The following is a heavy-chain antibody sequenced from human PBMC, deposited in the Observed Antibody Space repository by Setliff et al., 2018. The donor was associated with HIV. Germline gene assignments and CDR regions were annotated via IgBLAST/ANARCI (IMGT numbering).Heavy chain of an antibody. V-gene: IGHV3-15*01. CDR1: GFTFSNAW. J-gene: IGHJ6*02. CDR3: TTRYYGSGSRPYYYYGMDV. D-gene: IGHD3-10*01. Sequence: GGSLRLSCAASGFTFSNAWMSWVRQAPGKGLEWVGRIKSKTDGGTTDYAAPVKGRFTISRDDSKDTLYLQMNSLKTEDTAVYYCTTRYYGSGSRPYYYYGMDVWGQGTTVTVSS. CDR2: IKSKTDGGTT.